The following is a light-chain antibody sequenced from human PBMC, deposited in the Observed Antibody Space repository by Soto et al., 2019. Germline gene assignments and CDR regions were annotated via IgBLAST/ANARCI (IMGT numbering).Light chain of an antibody. V-gene: IGLV1-51*02. CDR1: TPNIGNNY. Sequence: QSVLTQPPSVSAAPGQKVTTPGLGTTPNIGNNYVSWYQQLPGTAPKLLIYENNKRPSGIPDRFSGSKSGTSATLGITGLQTGDEADYYCGTWDSSLSAVVFGGGTKLTVL. CDR3: GTWDSSLSAVV. J-gene: IGLJ2*01. CDR2: ENN.